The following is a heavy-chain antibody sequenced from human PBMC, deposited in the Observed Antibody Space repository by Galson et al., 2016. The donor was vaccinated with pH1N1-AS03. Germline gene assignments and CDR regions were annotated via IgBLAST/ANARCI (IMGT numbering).Heavy chain of an antibody. CDR2: ISNSGTT. Sequence: SETLSLTCTVSGASISSYYWTWIRQAPGKGLEWIGYISNSGTTNYNPSLKSRVTISVDTSKNQSSLMVKSITAADTAVYYCASAERPGIAVAPFDYWGQGTLVTVSS. D-gene: IGHD6-19*01. CDR1: GASISSYY. CDR3: ASAERPGIAVAPFDY. V-gene: IGHV4-59*01. J-gene: IGHJ4*02.